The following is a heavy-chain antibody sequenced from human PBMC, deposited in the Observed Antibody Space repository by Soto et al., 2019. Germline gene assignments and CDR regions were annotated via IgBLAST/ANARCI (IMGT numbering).Heavy chain of an antibody. CDR3: ARAEITMVRGVVWFDP. V-gene: IGHV4-59*01. Sequence: QVQLQESGPGLVKPSETLSLTCTVSGGSISSYYWSWIRQPPGKGLEWIGYIYYSGSTNYNPSLKSRVTIAVDTSKNQCSLKLSSVTAADTAVYYCARAEITMVRGVVWFDPWGQGTLVTVSS. J-gene: IGHJ5*02. CDR2: IYYSGST. CDR1: GGSISSYY. D-gene: IGHD3-10*01.